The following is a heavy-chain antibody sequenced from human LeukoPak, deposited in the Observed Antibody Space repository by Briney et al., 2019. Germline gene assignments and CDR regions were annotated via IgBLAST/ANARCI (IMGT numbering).Heavy chain of an antibody. V-gene: IGHV3-7*01. CDR2: IKQDGTEK. D-gene: IGHD6-13*01. Sequence: GGSLRLSCAASGFTFSTYWMSWVRQAPGKGLEWVANIKQDGTEKYYVDSVKGRFTISRDNAKKSLYLQMNSLRAEDTAVYYCTRESSSSRGTFDYWGQGTLVTVSS. J-gene: IGHJ4*02. CDR3: TRESSSSRGTFDY. CDR1: GFTFSTYW.